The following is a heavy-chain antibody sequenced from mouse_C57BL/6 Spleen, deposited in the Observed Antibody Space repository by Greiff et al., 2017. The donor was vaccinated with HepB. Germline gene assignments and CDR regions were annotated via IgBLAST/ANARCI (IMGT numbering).Heavy chain of an antibody. CDR2: INPNNGGT. V-gene: IGHV1-22*01. CDR1: GYTFTDYN. Sequence: EVQLQQSGPELVKPGASVKMSCKASGYTFTDYNMHWVKQSHGKSLEWIGYINPNNGGTSYNQKFKGKATLTVNKSSSTAYMELSSLTSEDSAVYYCASGADGYYEAWFAYWGQGTLLTVSA. D-gene: IGHD2-3*01. CDR3: ASGADGYYEAWFAY. J-gene: IGHJ3*01.